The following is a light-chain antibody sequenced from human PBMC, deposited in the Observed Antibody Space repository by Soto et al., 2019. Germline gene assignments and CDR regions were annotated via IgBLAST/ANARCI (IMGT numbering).Light chain of an antibody. J-gene: IGKJ2*01. V-gene: IGKV3-15*01. Sequence: EMVMTQSPATLSVSPGDRAIVSCSASQSIKDNLAWYQQTPGRAPRLLIYGASIRATGVPARFSGSGSGTEFTLTISSLQSEDFAVYYCQQYDYWPPYTFGQGTKVEIK. CDR2: GAS. CDR3: QQYDYWPPYT. CDR1: QSIKDN.